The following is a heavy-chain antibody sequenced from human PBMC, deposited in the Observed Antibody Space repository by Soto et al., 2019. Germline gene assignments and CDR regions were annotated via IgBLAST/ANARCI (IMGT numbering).Heavy chain of an antibody. CDR3: STSDLLTGYPRGYYYYGFDV. CDR2: IKSKIDGGTT. J-gene: IGHJ6*02. D-gene: IGHD3-9*01. CDR1: GFNFNNAW. Sequence: GGSLRLSCAASGFNFNNAWMSWVRQVPGKGLEWVGRIKSKIDGGTTDYAASVKGRFTISRDDLEHTLDLQMNSLKVEDTAVYYCSTSDLLTGYPRGYYYYGFDVWGQGT. V-gene: IGHV3-15*01.